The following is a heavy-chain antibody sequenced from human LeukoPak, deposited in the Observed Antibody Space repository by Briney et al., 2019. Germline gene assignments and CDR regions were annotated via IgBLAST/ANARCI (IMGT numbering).Heavy chain of an antibody. CDR1: GGSISSGGYS. V-gene: IGHV4-30-2*01. CDR2: IYHSGST. Sequence: SQTLSLTCAVSGGSISSGGYSWSWIRQPPGKGLEWIGFIYHSGSTYYNPSLKSRITISLDRSKNQFSPRLSSVTAADTAVYYCARASDYDGNSCFDYWGQGTLVTVSS. J-gene: IGHJ4*02. D-gene: IGHD4-23*01. CDR3: ARASDYDGNSCFDY.